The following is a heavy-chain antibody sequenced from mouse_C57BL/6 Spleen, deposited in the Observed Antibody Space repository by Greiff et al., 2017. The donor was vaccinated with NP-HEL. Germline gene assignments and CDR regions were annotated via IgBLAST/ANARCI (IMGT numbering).Heavy chain of an antibody. CDR3: AMGDYCAFDY. CDR1: GYTFTTYP. J-gene: IGHJ4*01. Sequence: VQLQQSGAELVKPGASVKMSCKASGYTFTTYPIHWMKQNPGKSLEWIGNFHPSNDDTKYNEKFKGKATLTVEKSSSTVYLRLRRLASDDAAVYYCAMGDYCAFDYWGQGTAVTVSS. V-gene: IGHV1-47*01. CDR2: FHPSNDDT.